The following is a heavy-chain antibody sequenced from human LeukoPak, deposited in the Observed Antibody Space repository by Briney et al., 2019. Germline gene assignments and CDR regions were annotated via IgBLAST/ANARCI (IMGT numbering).Heavy chain of an antibody. D-gene: IGHD5-12*01. CDR2: ISYDGSNK. CDR3: ANSGQIWGYDEYYFDY. Sequence: GGSLRLSCAASGFTFSSYGMHWVRQAPGKGLEWVAVISYDGSNKYYADSVKGRFTISRENSKNTLYLQMNSLRAEDTAVYYCANSGQIWGYDEYYFDYWGQGTLVTVSS. CDR1: GFTFSSYG. V-gene: IGHV3-30*18. J-gene: IGHJ4*02.